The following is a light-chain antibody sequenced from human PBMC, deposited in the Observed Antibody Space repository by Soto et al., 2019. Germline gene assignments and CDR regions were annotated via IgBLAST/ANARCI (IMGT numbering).Light chain of an antibody. J-gene: IGLJ1*01. CDR2: DVS. CDR1: SSDVGGYNY. CDR3: SSYTNSSPFV. Sequence: QSVLTQPASVSGSPGQSITISCTGTSSDVGGYNYVSWYQQHPGKAPKLMIYDVSNWPSGVSNRFSGSKSGNTASLTISGLQAEEEADYYCSSYTNSSPFVFGTGTQVTVL. V-gene: IGLV2-14*01.